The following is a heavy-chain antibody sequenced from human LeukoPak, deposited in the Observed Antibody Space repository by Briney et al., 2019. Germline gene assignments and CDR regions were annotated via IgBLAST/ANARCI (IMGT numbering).Heavy chain of an antibody. CDR1: GGSVSSGSYS. D-gene: IGHD1-1*01. J-gene: IGHJ3*02. V-gene: IGHV4-30-4*07. CDR2: MFYTGST. Sequence: SETLSLTCAVSGGSVSSGSYSWSWIRQPPGKGLQWIGYMFYTGSTYYNPSLKSRVTISVDTSKNQFSLKLSSVTAADTAMYYCARGAGSTTSNDAFDIWGQGTLVTVSS. CDR3: ARGAGSTTSNDAFDI.